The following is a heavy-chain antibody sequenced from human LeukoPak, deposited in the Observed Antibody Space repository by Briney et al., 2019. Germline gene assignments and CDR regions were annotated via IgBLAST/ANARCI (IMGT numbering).Heavy chain of an antibody. CDR1: GFTFSYYT. J-gene: IGHJ4*02. Sequence: PGGSLRLSCAASGFTFSYYTMHWVRQAPGKGLEWVAVISYDGSNKYYADSVKGRFTISRDNSKNTLYLQMNSLRAEDTAVYYCARVGAIVARLPHFDYWGQGTLVTVSS. V-gene: IGHV3-30-3*01. D-gene: IGHD5-12*01. CDR2: ISYDGSNK. CDR3: ARVGAIVARLPHFDY.